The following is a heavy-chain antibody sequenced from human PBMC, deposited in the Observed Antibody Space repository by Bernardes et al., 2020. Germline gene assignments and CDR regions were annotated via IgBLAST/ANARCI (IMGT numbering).Heavy chain of an antibody. CDR3: AREYSSSSGEDNWYYFDY. D-gene: IGHD6-6*01. Sequence: SQTLSLTCAISGDSVSSNSAAWNWIRQSPSRGLEWLGRTYYRSKWYNDYAVSVKSRITINPDTSKNQFSLQLNSVTPEDTAVYYCAREYSSSSGEDNWYYFDYWGQGTLVTVSS. CDR1: GDSVSSNSAA. J-gene: IGHJ4*02. V-gene: IGHV6-1*01. CDR2: TYYRSKWYN.